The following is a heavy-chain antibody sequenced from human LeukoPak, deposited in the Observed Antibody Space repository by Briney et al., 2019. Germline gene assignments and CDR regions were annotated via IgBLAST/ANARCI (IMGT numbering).Heavy chain of an antibody. CDR2: IRYDGSNK. Sequence: GGSLRLSCAASGFTFSSYGMHWVRQAPGKGLEWVAFIRYDGSNKYYADSVKGRFTISRDNSKNTLYLQMNSLRAEDTAVYYCASEVVPAALEGDFDYWGQGTLVTVSS. D-gene: IGHD2-2*01. CDR1: GFTFSSYG. CDR3: ASEVVPAALEGDFDY. J-gene: IGHJ4*02. V-gene: IGHV3-30*02.